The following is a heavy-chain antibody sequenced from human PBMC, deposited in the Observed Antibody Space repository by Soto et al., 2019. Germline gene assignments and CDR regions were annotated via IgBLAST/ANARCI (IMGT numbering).Heavy chain of an antibody. CDR2: VFHTGDT. Sequence: PSETLSLTCTVSTDSISSSVWWTWVRQPPGKGLEWIGEVFHTGDTYFNPSLRSRVAMSVDKSTNEFSLKVTSVTAADTAIYYCARKAWVRFDYWGQGALVTVSS. CDR1: TDSISSSVW. V-gene: IGHV4-4*02. D-gene: IGHD7-27*01. CDR3: ARKAWVRFDY. J-gene: IGHJ4*02.